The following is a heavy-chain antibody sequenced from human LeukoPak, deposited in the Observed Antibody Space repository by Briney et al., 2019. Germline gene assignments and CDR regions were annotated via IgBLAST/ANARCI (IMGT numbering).Heavy chain of an antibody. J-gene: IGHJ4*02. D-gene: IGHD6-6*01. CDR3: ARALGVAARLGY. Sequence: SETLSLTCTVSGYSISSGYYWGWIRQPPGKGLEWIGSIYHSGSTYYNPSLKSRVTISVDTSKNQFSLKLSSVTAADTAVYYCARALGVAARLGYWGQGTLVTVSS. CDR1: GYSISSGYY. CDR2: IYHSGST. V-gene: IGHV4-38-2*02.